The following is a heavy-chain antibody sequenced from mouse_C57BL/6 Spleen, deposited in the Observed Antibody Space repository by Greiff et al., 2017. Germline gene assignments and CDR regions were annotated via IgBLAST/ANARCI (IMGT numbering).Heavy chain of an antibody. V-gene: IGHV1-55*01. Sequence: QVQLKQSGAELVKPGASVKMSCKASGYTFTSYWITWVKQRPGQGLEWIGDIYPGSGSTNYNEKFKSKATLTVDTSSSTAYMQLSSLTSEDSAVYYCAREGGYYYGRFAYWGQGTLVTVSA. CDR2: IYPGSGST. CDR1: GYTFTSYW. CDR3: AREGGYYYGRFAY. D-gene: IGHD1-1*01. J-gene: IGHJ3*01.